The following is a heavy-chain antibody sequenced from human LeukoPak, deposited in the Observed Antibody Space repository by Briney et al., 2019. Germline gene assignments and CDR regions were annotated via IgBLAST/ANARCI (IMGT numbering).Heavy chain of an antibody. J-gene: IGHJ4*02. D-gene: IGHD2-15*01. V-gene: IGHV3-23*01. CDR2: ISGSGDKT. Sequence: AGGSLRLSCAASGFTFSSYGMSWVRQAPGKGLEWVSTISGSGDKTYYADSVKGRFTISRDNSKNTLSLQMNSLRAEDTAVYYCAKVWSAVAATSTFDYWGQGTLVTVSS. CDR3: AKVWSAVAATSTFDY. CDR1: GFTFSSYG.